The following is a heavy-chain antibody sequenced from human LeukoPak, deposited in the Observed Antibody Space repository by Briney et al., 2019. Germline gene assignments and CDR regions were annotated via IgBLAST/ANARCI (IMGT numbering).Heavy chain of an antibody. D-gene: IGHD5-12*01. J-gene: IGHJ6*04. V-gene: IGHV1-8*01. CDR3: ARNHVPTGPRDV. CDR1: GYTFTSFD. Sequence: ASVKVSCKASGYTFTSFDINWVRQATGQGPEWMGWMNPNSGSTGYAQKFQGRVTMTRDTSINTAYMELSSLGSEDTAVYYCARNHVPTGPRDVWGTGTPVIVSS. CDR2: MNPNSGST.